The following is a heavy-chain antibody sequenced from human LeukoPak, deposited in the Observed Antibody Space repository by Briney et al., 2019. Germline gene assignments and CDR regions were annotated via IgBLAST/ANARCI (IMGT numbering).Heavy chain of an antibody. CDR1: GYTFTSYG. V-gene: IGHV1-18*01. CDR3: ARDLGIIAATPDWFDP. D-gene: IGHD6-13*01. CDR2: ISAYNGNT. Sequence: GASVKVSCKASGYTFTSYGISWVRQAPGQGLEWMGWISAYNGNTNYAQKLQGRVTMTTDTSTSTAYMELRSLRSDDTAVYYCARDLGIIAATPDWFDPWGQGTPVTVSS. J-gene: IGHJ5*02.